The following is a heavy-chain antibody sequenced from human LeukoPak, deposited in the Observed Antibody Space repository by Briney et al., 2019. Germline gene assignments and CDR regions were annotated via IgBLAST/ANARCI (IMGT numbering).Heavy chain of an antibody. CDR1: GYTFTSYG. D-gene: IGHD2-15*01. CDR2: ISVYNGNT. CDR3: ARGGYCSGGSYLYYYYYGMDV. J-gene: IGHJ6*02. Sequence: ASVKVSCKASGYTFTSYGISWVRQAPGQGLEWMGWISVYNGNTNYAQKLQGRVTMTTDTSTTTAYMELRSLRSDDTAVYYCARGGYCSGGSYLYYYYYGMDVWGQGTTVTVSS. V-gene: IGHV1-18*01.